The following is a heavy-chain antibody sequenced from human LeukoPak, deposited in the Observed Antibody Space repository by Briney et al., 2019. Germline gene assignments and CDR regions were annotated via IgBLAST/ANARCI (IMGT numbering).Heavy chain of an antibody. D-gene: IGHD3-10*01. J-gene: IGHJ4*02. CDR2: ISGSGGST. CDR1: GFTFSSYA. CDR3: AKRNDGSGSTFPLDY. V-gene: IGHV3-23*01. Sequence: PGGSLRLSCAASGFTFSSYAMSWVRQAPGKGLEWVSAISGSGGSTYYADSVKGRFTISRDNSKNTLYLQMNSLRAEDTAVYYCAKRNDGSGSTFPLDYWGQGTLVTVSS.